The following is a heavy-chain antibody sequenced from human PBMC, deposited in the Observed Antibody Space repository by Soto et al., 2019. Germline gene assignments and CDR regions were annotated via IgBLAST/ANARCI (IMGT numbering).Heavy chain of an antibody. CDR2: ISGSVGTT. Sequence: PGGSLRLSCEASGFTFSSYAMSWVRQAPGKGLEWVSVISGSVGTTYYADSVKGRFTISRDNSKNTLYLQMGSLRADDMAAYNCAIGGYCIGGTCYSYVRPWYLDRWGRGSLVTVGS. V-gene: IGHV3-23*01. CDR1: GFTFSSYA. CDR3: AIGGYCIGGTCYSYVRPWYLDR. D-gene: IGHD2-15*01. J-gene: IGHJ2*01.